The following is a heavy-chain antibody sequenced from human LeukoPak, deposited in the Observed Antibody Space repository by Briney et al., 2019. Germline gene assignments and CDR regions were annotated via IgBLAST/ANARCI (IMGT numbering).Heavy chain of an antibody. CDR2: LYSGVST. Sequence: GGSLRLSCAASGLSFTSYSMNWVRQAPGKGLEWVSVLYSGVSTYYADSVKGRFTISRHDAKNTLYLQMNSLRTEDTAVYYCARNGCNGFDIWGQGTMVTVSS. V-gene: IGHV3-53*04. D-gene: IGHD5-24*01. CDR3: ARNGCNGFDI. J-gene: IGHJ3*02. CDR1: GLSFTSYS.